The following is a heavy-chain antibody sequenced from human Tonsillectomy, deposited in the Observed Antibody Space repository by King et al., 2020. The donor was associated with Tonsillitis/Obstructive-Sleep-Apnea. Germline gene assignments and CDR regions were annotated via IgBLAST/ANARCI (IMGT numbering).Heavy chain of an antibody. J-gene: IGHJ4*02. D-gene: IGHD3-3*01. CDR3: TRDIRGNYDFWSGYPGY. CDR1: GFTFNFYS. CDR2: ISGSGNTI. Sequence: VQLVESGGGLIQPGGSLRLSCAASGFTFNFYSMDWVRQAPGKGLEGGSYISGSGNTIYYADSVKGRFTISRDNAKSSLYLQMNRLGDEDTAVYYCTRDIRGNYDFWSGYPGYWGQGTLVTVSS. V-gene: IGHV3-48*02.